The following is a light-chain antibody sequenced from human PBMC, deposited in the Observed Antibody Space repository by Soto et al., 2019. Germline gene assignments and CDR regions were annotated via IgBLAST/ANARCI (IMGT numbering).Light chain of an antibody. Sequence: QSVLTQPPSASGTPGQRVTISCSGSSSNIGSNTVNWYQQLPGTAPKLLIYSNNQRPSWVPDRFSGSKSGTAASLAISGLQSEDDADYYCAAWDDSLKRVFGGGTKLTVL. CDR1: SSNIGSNT. CDR2: SNN. V-gene: IGLV1-44*01. CDR3: AAWDDSLKRV. J-gene: IGLJ3*02.